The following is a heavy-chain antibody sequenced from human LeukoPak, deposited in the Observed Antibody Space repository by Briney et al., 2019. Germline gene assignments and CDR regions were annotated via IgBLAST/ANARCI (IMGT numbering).Heavy chain of an antibody. J-gene: IGHJ4*02. CDR1: GGSISSSSYY. Sequence: SETLSLTCTVSGGSISSSSYYWGWIRQPPGKGLEWIGSIYYSGSTNYNPSLKSRVTISVDTSKNQFSLKLSSVTAADTAVYYCARVDYYDSDGIDYWGQGTLVTVSS. CDR3: ARVDYYDSDGIDY. V-gene: IGHV4-39*07. D-gene: IGHD3-22*01. CDR2: IYYSGST.